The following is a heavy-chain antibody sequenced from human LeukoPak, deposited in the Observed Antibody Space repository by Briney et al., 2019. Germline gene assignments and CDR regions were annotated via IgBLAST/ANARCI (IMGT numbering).Heavy chain of an antibody. V-gene: IGHV3-7*01. CDR3: AKHRYGSGSYYTGAAFDI. CDR2: IKQDGSEK. CDR1: GFTFSSYW. J-gene: IGHJ3*02. D-gene: IGHD3-10*01. Sequence: GGSLRLSCAASGFTFSSYWMSWVRQAPGKGLEWVSNIKQDGSEKYYVDSVKGRFTISRDNAKNSLYLQMNSLRAEDTAVYYCAKHRYGSGSYYTGAAFDIWGQGTMVTVSS.